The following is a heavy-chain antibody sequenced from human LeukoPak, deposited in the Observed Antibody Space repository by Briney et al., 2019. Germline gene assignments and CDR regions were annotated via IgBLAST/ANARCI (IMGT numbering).Heavy chain of an antibody. CDR1: GFTFSDYW. V-gene: IGHV3-7*01. CDR2: IKEDGSEK. CDR3: ARSAGSSNWCEGYYFDY. Sequence: GGSLRLSCAASGFTFSDYWMTWVRQAPGKGLEWVANIKEDGSEKYYVDSVKGRFTISRDNAKNSLYLQMNSLTAEDTAVYYCARSAGSSNWCEGYYFDYWGQGTLVTVSS. D-gene: IGHD6-13*01. J-gene: IGHJ4*02.